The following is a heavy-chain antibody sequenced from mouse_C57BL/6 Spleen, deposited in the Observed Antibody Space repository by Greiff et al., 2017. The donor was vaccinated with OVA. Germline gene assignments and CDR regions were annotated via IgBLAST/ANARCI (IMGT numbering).Heavy chain of an antibody. CDR1: GFTFSSYA. J-gene: IGHJ4*01. Sequence: EVMLVESGGGLVKPGGSLKLSCAASGFTFSSYAMSWVRQTPEKRLEWVATISDGGSYTYYPDNVKGRFTISRDNAKNNLYLQMSHLKSEDTAMYYCAKGLSTVASMDYWGQGTSVTVSS. D-gene: IGHD1-1*01. CDR3: AKGLSTVASMDY. V-gene: IGHV5-4*03. CDR2: ISDGGSYT.